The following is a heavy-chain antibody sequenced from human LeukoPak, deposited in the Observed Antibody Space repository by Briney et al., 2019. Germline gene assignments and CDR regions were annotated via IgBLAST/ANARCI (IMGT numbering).Heavy chain of an antibody. J-gene: IGHJ6*02. Sequence: SVKVSCKASGGTFSSYGISWVRQAPGQGLEWMGGIIPIFGTANYAQKFQGRVTITADESTSTAYMELSSLRSEDTAVYYCARDMLVGDTAMGIYYYYGMDVWGQGTTVTVSS. CDR2: IIPIFGTA. D-gene: IGHD5-18*01. V-gene: IGHV1-69*13. CDR1: GGTFSSYG. CDR3: ARDMLVGDTAMGIYYYYGMDV.